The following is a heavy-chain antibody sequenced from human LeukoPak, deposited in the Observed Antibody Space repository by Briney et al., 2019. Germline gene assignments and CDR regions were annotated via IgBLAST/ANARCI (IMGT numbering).Heavy chain of an antibody. D-gene: IGHD6-13*01. CDR1: GYTFTSYG. V-gene: IGHV1-18*01. J-gene: IGHJ4*02. CDR3: ARGHIPGYTSSRHQGLDY. Sequence: ASVTVSFKASGYTFTSYGIFWVGQAPGQGREGMGWISTYNGHTNFSQNLHARVTITTHTSTTTTYMDLRSLISHDTAVYYCARGHIPGYTSSRHQGLDYWGQGTLVTVSS. CDR2: ISTYNGHT.